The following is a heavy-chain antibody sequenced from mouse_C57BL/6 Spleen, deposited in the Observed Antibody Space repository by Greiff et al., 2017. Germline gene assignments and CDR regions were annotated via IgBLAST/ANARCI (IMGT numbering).Heavy chain of an antibody. V-gene: IGHV1-61*01. J-gene: IGHJ3*01. CDR1: GYTFTSYW. Sequence: QVQLQQPGAELVRPGSSVKLSCKASGYTFTSYWMDWVKQRPGQGLEWIGNIYPSDSETHYNQKFKDKATLTVDKSSSTAYMQLSSLTSEDSAVYYWARGGGYDYDDAYWGQGTLVTGSA. CDR2: IYPSDSET. D-gene: IGHD2-4*01. CDR3: ARGGGYDYDDAY.